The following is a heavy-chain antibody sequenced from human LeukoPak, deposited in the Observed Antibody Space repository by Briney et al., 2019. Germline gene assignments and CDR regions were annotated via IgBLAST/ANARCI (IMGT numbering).Heavy chain of an antibody. CDR2: IKQDGNEK. D-gene: IGHD1-14*01. CDR1: GFSFSSYW. V-gene: IGHV3-7*01. Sequence: GGSLRLSCAASGFSFSSYWMSWVRQAPGKGLEWVGNIKQDGNEKYYVDSVKGRFTISRDNAKNSLYLQMNSPRAEDTAVYYCARDSIIPGGTGSSDCWGQGTLVTVSS. CDR3: ARDSIIPGGTGSSDC. J-gene: IGHJ4*02.